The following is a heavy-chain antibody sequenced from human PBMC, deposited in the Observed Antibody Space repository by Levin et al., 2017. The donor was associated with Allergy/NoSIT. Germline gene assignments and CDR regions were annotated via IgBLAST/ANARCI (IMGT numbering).Heavy chain of an antibody. J-gene: IGHJ4*02. D-gene: IGHD6-19*01. CDR2: ISFDGSNK. CDR3: VKDLYHDSGWYSKYFDS. V-gene: IGHV3-30*18. CDR1: GFTFSSYG. Sequence: GGSLRLSCAVSGFTFSSYGMHWVRRAPGKGLEWVAIISFDGSNKYYADSVKGRFTISSDNSKKTVDLQMNSLRAADTAVYYCVKDLYHDSGWYSKYFDSWGRGTRVTVSS.